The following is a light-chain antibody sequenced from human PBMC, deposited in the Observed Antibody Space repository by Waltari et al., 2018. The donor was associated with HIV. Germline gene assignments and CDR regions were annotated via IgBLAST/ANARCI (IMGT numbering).Light chain of an antibody. CDR1: SSDVGGYDY. V-gene: IGLV2-14*03. J-gene: IGLJ2*01. Sequence: QSALTQPASVSGSPGQAITMSCTGTSSDVGGYDYVSWSQQYPGKAPRLMIYDVNKRPSEVSDRFSGSKSGDTASLTISGLQTEDEAAYYCSSYSRTSGVVFGGGTTVTVL. CDR2: DVN. CDR3: SSYSRTSGVV.